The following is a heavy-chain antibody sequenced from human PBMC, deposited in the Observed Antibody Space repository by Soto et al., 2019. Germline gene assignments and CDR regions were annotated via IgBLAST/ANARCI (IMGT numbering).Heavy chain of an antibody. Sequence: EVHLVESGGGLVKPGGSLRLSCAVSGFTFSSCTMNWVRQAPGKGLEWVSSISPTTSHIYYADSVKGRFTISRDNAKNSLFLQMNSLRGEDTAIDYCSRCLGGPFHQNYGMDVWGQGTTVTVSS. J-gene: IGHJ6*02. D-gene: IGHD2-15*01. CDR2: ISPTTSHI. CDR1: GFTFSSCT. CDR3: SRCLGGPFHQNYGMDV. V-gene: IGHV3-21*01.